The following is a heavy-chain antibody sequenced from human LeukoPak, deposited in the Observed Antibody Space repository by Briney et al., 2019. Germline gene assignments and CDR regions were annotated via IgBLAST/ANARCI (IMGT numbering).Heavy chain of an antibody. Sequence: PSETLSLTCTVSGGSISSSNWWSWVRQPPGKGLEWIGEIYHSGSTNYNPSLKSRVTISVDKSKNQFSLKLSSVTAADTAVYYCASVPYGPGEGAGWFDPWGQGTLVTVSS. CDR3: ASVPYGPGEGAGWFDP. D-gene: IGHD3-10*01. CDR2: IYHSGST. V-gene: IGHV4-4*02. CDR1: GGSISSSNW. J-gene: IGHJ5*02.